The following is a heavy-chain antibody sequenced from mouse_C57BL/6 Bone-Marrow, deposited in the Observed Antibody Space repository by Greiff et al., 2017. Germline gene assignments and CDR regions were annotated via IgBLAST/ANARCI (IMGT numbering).Heavy chain of an antibody. Sequence: QVQLKESGAELARPGASVKLSCKASGYTFTSYGISWVKQRTGQGLEWIGEIYPRSGNTYYNEKFKGKATLTADKSSGTAYMELRSLTSEDSAVYFCARGYDYDGFAYWGQGTLVTVSA. J-gene: IGHJ3*01. CDR3: ARGYDYDGFAY. CDR2: IYPRSGNT. CDR1: GYTFTSYG. V-gene: IGHV1-81*01. D-gene: IGHD2-4*01.